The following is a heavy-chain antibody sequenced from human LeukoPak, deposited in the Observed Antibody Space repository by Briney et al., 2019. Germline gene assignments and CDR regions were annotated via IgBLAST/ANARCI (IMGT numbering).Heavy chain of an antibody. Sequence: PGGSLRVSCAGSGSTFTRPTMIWVRQAPGRGLEWISYISSGSDTIYYADSVKGRFTVSRDNAKTSLYLQMNSLRVEDTAVYFCAREYDSRARFDSWGQGALVTVSS. CDR1: GSTFTRPT. D-gene: IGHD6-13*01. V-gene: IGHV3-48*01. CDR2: ISSGSDTI. J-gene: IGHJ4*02. CDR3: AREYDSRARFDS.